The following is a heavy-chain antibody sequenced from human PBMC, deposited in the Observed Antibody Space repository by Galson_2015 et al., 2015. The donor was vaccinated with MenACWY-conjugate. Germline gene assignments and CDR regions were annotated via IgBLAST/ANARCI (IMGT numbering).Heavy chain of an antibody. CDR2: ISSASTYI. D-gene: IGHD2-2*01. V-gene: IGHV3-21*01. Sequence: SPRLSCAASGFTFSSYTMSWVRQAPGKGLEWVSSISSASTYIFYADPVKGRFTISRDSAKNALFLQMDSLRAEDTAVYYCARDWYIVVEDNWFDPWGQGTLVTVSS. CDR1: GFTFSSYT. CDR3: ARDWYIVVEDNWFDP. J-gene: IGHJ5*02.